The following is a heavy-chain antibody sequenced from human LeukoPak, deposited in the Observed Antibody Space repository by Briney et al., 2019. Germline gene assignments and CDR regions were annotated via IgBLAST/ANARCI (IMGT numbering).Heavy chain of an antibody. CDR2: IYYSGTT. Sequence: PSETLSLTCTVSGGSISSGFYYWGWIRQPPGKGLEWIVSIYYSGTTYYNPSLKSRVTISVDTSRNQFSLKLSSVTAADTAVYYCATHPKSCTRGIFITGKACWFDPWGQGTLVTVSS. CDR3: ATHPKSCTRGIFITGKACWFDP. CDR1: GGSISSGFYY. D-gene: IGHD3-10*01. V-gene: IGHV4-39*01. J-gene: IGHJ5*02.